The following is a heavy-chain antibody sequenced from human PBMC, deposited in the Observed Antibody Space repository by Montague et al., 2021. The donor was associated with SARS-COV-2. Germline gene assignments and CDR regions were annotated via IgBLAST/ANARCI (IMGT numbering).Heavy chain of an antibody. Sequence: SETLSLTCTVSGVSVTDYCWCWIWQRPGKGLEWVGDVLYNKGTNFNPTLKSRGAISVDMSKNQFSLSLTSVTAADAALAYCVRHPHYNGLDGPSDFWDQGTLVTVSS. J-gene: IGHJ4*02. D-gene: IGHD2-8*01. V-gene: IGHV4-59*08. CDR3: VRHPHYNGLDGPSDF. CDR1: GVSVTDYC. CDR2: VLYNKGT.